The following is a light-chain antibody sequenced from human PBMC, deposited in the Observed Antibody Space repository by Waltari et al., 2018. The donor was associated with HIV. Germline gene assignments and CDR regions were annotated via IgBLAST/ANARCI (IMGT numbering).Light chain of an antibody. J-gene: IGLJ3*02. Sequence: SYELTQPSSVSVSPGQTTRITCSGDVLAKSYARWFQQKPGQAPVVMIYKDNERPSGIPERFCGSSSGSRVTLSISGAQIEDEADYYCYSAADNMGVFGGGTKLTVL. CDR2: KDN. CDR3: YSAADNMGV. CDR1: VLAKSY. V-gene: IGLV3-27*01.